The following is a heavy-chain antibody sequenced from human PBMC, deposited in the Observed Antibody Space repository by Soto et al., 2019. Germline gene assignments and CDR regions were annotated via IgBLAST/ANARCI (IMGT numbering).Heavy chain of an antibody. CDR3: ARDSSLVDTMIVVVIKDAFDI. CDR1: GFTFSSYA. D-gene: IGHD3-22*01. Sequence: QVQLVESGGGVVQPGRSLRLSCAASGFTFSSYAMHWVRQAPGKGLEWVAVISYDGSNKYYADSVKGRFTISRDNSKYTLYLQMNSLRAEDTTVYYCARDSSLVDTMIVVVIKDAFDIWGQGTMVTVSS. J-gene: IGHJ3*02. CDR2: ISYDGSNK. V-gene: IGHV3-30-3*01.